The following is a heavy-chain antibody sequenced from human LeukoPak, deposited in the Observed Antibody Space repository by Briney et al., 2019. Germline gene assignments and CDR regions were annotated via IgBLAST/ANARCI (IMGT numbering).Heavy chain of an antibody. CDR1: EFTFSSYW. CDR3: ARAYYYDSSGFRLNTQIFDY. V-gene: IGHV3-74*01. D-gene: IGHD3-22*01. Sequence: PGGSLRLSCAASEFTFSSYWMHWVRQAPGKGLVWVSRINSDGSSTSYADSVKGRFTISRDNAKNTLYLQMNSLRAEDTAVYYCARAYYYDSSGFRLNTQIFDYWGQGTLVTVSS. J-gene: IGHJ4*02. CDR2: INSDGSST.